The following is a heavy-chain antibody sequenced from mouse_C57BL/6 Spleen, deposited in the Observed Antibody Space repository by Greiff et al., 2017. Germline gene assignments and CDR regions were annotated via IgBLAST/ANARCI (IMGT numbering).Heavy chain of an antibody. CDR2: IDPSDSDT. J-gene: IGHJ1*03. D-gene: IGHD1-1*01. CDR3: ARNSGDYYGSSWYCDV. CDR1: GYTFTSYW. Sequence: QVQLQQPGAELVRPGSSVKLSCKASGYTFTSYWMHWVKQRPIQGLEWIGNIDPSDSDTHYTQKFKDKATLTVDKSSSTAYMQLSSLTSEDSAVDYGARNSGDYYGSSWYCDVWGTGTTVTVSS. V-gene: IGHV1-52*01.